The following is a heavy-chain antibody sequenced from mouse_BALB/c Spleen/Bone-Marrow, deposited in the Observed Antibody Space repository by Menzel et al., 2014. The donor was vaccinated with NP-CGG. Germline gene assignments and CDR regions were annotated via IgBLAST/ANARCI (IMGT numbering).Heavy chain of an antibody. CDR1: GYTFTRYY. CDR3: TIYYGNYFAY. Sequence: QVQLQQSGAELVKPGASVKLSCKASGYTFTRYYMYWVKQRPGQGLEWIGEINPSNGGTNFNEKFKSKATLTVDKSSSTAYMQLSSLTSEDSAVYYCTIYYGNYFAYWGQGTLVTVSA. J-gene: IGHJ3*01. V-gene: IGHV1S81*02. D-gene: IGHD2-1*01. CDR2: INPSNGGT.